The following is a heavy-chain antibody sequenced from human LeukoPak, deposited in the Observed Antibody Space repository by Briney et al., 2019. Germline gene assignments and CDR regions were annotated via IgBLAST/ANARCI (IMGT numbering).Heavy chain of an antibody. Sequence: ASVKVSCKASGYTFTGYYMHWVRQAPGQGLEWMAWINPNSGGTNYAQKFQGRVTMTRDTSISTAYMELSRLRSDDSAVYYCARRMGTIPGYSSGWYLWGQGTLVTVSS. CDR2: INPNSGGT. V-gene: IGHV1-2*02. CDR1: GYTFTGYY. CDR3: ARRMGTIPGYSSGWYL. D-gene: IGHD6-19*01. J-gene: IGHJ4*02.